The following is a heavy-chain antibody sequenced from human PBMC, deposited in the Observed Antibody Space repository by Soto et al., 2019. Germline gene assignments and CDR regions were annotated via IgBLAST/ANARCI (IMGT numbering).Heavy chain of an antibody. D-gene: IGHD6-13*01. J-gene: IGHJ6*02. CDR1: GYTVTALS. V-gene: IGHV1-24*01. CDR3: ATLLIAAQRPFYGMDV. Sequence: ASMTVSCTASGYTVTALSMHWARHAPGKGHERMGGFGPEDSETIYTQKLQGRVTMTEDTSTDTAYMELSSLRSEDTAVFYCATLLIAAQRPFYGMDVWGQGTTVTVSS. CDR2: FGPEDSET.